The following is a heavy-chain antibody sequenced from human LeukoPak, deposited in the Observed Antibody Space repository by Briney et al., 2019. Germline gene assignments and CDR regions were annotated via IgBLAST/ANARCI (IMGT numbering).Heavy chain of an antibody. CDR3: ARLAPGNYDILTGDPKVVFDY. CDR1: GGSISSFF. Sequence: SQTLSLTCTVSGGSISSFFWSWIRQPPGKGLEWLGYVHSSGSTKYNPSLKSRLIISVDMSKNQFSLKLRSVSVADTAVYYCARLAPGNYDILTGDPKVVFDYWGQGALVTVSS. V-gene: IGHV4-59*01. CDR2: VHSSGST. D-gene: IGHD3-9*01. J-gene: IGHJ4*02.